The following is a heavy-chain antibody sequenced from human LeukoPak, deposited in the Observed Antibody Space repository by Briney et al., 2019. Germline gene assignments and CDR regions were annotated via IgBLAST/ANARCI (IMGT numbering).Heavy chain of an antibody. CDR3: ARGDYGDFRVFYTLFDY. V-gene: IGHV5-51*01. D-gene: IGHD4-17*01. Sequence: GESLKISCKGSGYTFTNYWIGWVRQLPGKGLEWMGIMDPGDSDTRYSPSFQRQVTTSADKSISTVYLQWSSLKASDAAMYYCARGDYGDFRVFYTLFDYWGQGTLVTVPS. J-gene: IGHJ4*02. CDR2: MDPGDSDT. CDR1: GYTFTNYW.